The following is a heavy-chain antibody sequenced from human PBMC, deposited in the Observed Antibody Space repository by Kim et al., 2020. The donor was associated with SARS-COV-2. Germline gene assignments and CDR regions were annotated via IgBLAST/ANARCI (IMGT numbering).Heavy chain of an antibody. Sequence: GGSLRLSCVASGFTFKSNWMHWVRQAPGKGLLWVSRINSDGTTTDYADSVKGRFTISRDNAKNTLYLQMDSLTAEDTAVYYCATGFMGRGGNSNWGQGTLVTVSP. CDR1: GFTFKSNW. V-gene: IGHV3-74*01. D-gene: IGHD4-4*01. CDR2: INSDGTTT. CDR3: ATGFMGRGGNSN. J-gene: IGHJ4*02.